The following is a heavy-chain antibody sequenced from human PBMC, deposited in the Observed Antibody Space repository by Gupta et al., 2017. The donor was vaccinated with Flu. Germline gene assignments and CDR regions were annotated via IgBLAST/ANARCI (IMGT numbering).Heavy chain of an antibody. V-gene: IGHV4-34*01. D-gene: IGHD1-26*01. CDR1: GASFSGYY. Sequence: QVQLQQWGAGLLKPSETLSLTCAVYGASFSGYYWSWCSHAPGKGLEWIGGIHHSRSTNYNPSLKSRVTISVDTSKNQFSLKLSSVTAADTAVYYCARAIMKTRRNSGSYPGPQPNYYYYMDVWGKGTTVTVSS. CDR3: ARAIMKTRRNSGSYPGPQPNYYYYMDV. J-gene: IGHJ6*03. CDR2: IHHSRST.